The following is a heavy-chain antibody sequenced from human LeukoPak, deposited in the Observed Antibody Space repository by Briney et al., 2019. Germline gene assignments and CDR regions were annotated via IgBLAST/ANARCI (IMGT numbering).Heavy chain of an antibody. V-gene: IGHV3-53*01. Sequence: PGGSLRLSCVVSGFIVSSNYMSWVRQAPGKGLEWVSIIYSSGSTYYADSVKGRFTISRDNSKNTLYLQMNSLRVEDTAVYYCAKIAETSGTYGQEFDYWGQGTLVTVSS. CDR2: IYSSGST. J-gene: IGHJ4*02. CDR1: GFIVSSNY. D-gene: IGHD1-26*01. CDR3: AKIAETSGTYGQEFDY.